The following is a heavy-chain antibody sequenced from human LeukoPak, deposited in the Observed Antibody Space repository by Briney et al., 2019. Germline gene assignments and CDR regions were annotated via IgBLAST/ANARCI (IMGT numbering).Heavy chain of an antibody. CDR2: INHSGGT. J-gene: IGHJ4*02. CDR1: GGSFSGYY. V-gene: IGHV4-34*01. D-gene: IGHD5-18*01. CDR3: ATVDTAMVTRY. Sequence: SETLSLTCAVYGGSFSGYYWNWIRQPPGKGLEWIGEINHSGGTNYNPSLKSRVAISVDTSMNQFSLKLSPVTAADTAVYFCATVDTAMVTRYWGQGTLVTVSS.